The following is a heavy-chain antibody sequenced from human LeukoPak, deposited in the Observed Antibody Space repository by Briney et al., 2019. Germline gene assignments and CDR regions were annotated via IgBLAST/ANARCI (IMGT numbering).Heavy chain of an antibody. J-gene: IGHJ6*03. CDR2: IYTSGST. CDR1: GGSISSGRYY. V-gene: IGHV4-61*02. CDR3: ASLQWLGYYYYMDV. D-gene: IGHD6-19*01. Sequence: ASETQSLTCTVSGGSISSGRYYWNWIRQPAGKGLEWIGRIYTSGSTNYNPSLKSRITISVDTSKNQFSLKLSSVTAADTAVYYCASLQWLGYYYYMDVWGKGTTVTISS.